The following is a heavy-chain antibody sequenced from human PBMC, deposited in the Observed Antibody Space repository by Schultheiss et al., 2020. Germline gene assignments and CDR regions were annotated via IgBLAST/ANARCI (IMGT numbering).Heavy chain of an antibody. CDR3: ARTWLRWAFDY. J-gene: IGHJ4*02. CDR1: GYTFTSYG. CDR2: ISAYNGNT. D-gene: IGHD5-12*01. V-gene: IGHV1-18*01. Sequence: ASVKVSCKASGYTFTSYGISWVRQAPGQGLEWMGWISAYNGNTNYAQKLQGRVTMTTDTSASTAYMELSSLRSEDTAVYYCARTWLRWAFDYWGQGTLVTVSS.